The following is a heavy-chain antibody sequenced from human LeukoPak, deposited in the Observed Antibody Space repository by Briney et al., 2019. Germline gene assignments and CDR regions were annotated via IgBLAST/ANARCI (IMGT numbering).Heavy chain of an antibody. CDR3: ARQRFGELLSAYDY. CDR1: GFTFSDYY. V-gene: IGHV3-11*04. D-gene: IGHD3-10*01. CDR2: ISSSGSTI. J-gene: IGHJ4*02. Sequence: GGSLRLSCAASGFTFSDYYMSWIRQAPGKGLEWVSYISSSGSTIYYADSVKGRFTIPRDNAKNSLYLQMNSLRAEDTAVYYCARQRFGELLSAYDYWGQGTLVTVSS.